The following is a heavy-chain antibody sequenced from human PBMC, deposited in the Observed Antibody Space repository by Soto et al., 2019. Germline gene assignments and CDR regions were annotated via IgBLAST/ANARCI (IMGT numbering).Heavy chain of an antibody. V-gene: IGHV4-39*01. CDR1: GGSITSSGFS. CDR2: FYYSGKT. D-gene: IGHD3-3*01. J-gene: IGHJ4*02. CDR3: ARHQLRFLEWSYFDY. Sequence: QLQLQESGPGLVKPSETLSLSCTVSGGSITSSGFSWDWIRQPPGKGLEWIGSFYYSGKTYYNASLASRVTISADTSKNQFSLKLTSLTAADTAVYYCARHQLRFLEWSYFDYWGQGSLVTVSS.